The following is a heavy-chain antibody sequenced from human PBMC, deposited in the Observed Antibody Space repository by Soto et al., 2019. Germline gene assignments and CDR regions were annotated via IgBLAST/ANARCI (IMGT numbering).Heavy chain of an antibody. D-gene: IGHD3-10*01. V-gene: IGHV1-3*01. CDR3: ARARVPIYYMVRGYNWLDP. CDR1: GYTFTSYA. CDR2: INAGNGNT. Sequence: ASVKVSCKASGYTFTSYAMHWVRQAPGQRLEWMGWINAGNGNTKYSQKFQGRVTITRDTSASTAYMELSSLRSEDTAVYYCARARVPIYYMVRGYNWLDPWGQGPLVTVYS. J-gene: IGHJ5*02.